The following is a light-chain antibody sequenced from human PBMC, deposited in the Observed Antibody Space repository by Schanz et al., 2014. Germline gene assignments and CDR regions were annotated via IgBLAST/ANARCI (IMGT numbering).Light chain of an antibody. CDR1: QSVSSN. CDR3: QQYGDSPYT. Sequence: EIVMTQSPATLSVSPGERATLSCRASQSVSSNLAWYQQKPGQAPRLLIYGASTRATGIPARFSGSGSGTEFTLTISSLQSEDIAVYFCQQYGDSPYTFGQGTKLEIK. V-gene: IGKV3-15*01. CDR2: GAS. J-gene: IGKJ2*01.